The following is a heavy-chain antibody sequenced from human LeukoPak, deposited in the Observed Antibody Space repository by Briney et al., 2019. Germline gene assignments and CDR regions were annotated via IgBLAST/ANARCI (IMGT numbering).Heavy chain of an antibody. CDR1: GFIFTSYS. J-gene: IGHJ4*02. CDR3: ARGFHRYNYDSGAYSVY. D-gene: IGHD3-22*01. Sequence: PGGSLRLSCAASGFIFTSYSMNWVRQAPGKGLEWISYISSSSSTIYYADPVRGRFTISRDNAKNSLYLQMNSLRAEDTAVYYCARGFHRYNYDSGAYSVYWGQGTLVTVSS. V-gene: IGHV3-48*01. CDR2: ISSSSSTI.